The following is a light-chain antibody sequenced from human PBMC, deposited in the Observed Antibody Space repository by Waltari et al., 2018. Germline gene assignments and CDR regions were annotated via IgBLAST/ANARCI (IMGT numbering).Light chain of an antibody. CDR2: EDN. CDR3: QSYDSSTLWV. Sequence: NFMLTQPHSVSESPGKTVTISCTGSSGSLARNHVQWYQQRPGSAPTTVIYEDNQRPAGVPDRFSGSIDSSSNSASLTISGLKTEDEADYYCQSYDSSTLWVFGGGTKLTVL. J-gene: IGLJ3*02. V-gene: IGLV6-57*02. CDR1: SGSLARNH.